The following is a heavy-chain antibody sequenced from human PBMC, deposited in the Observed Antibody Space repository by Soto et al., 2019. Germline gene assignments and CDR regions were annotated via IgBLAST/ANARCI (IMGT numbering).Heavy chain of an antibody. CDR3: ARDRSGSPDAFDI. Sequence: GCLRLSCAASGFTFSSYSMNWVRQAPGKGLEWVSSISSSSSYIYYADSVKGRFTISRDNAKNSLYLQMNSLRAEDTAVYYCARDRSGSPDAFDIWGQGTMVTVSS. D-gene: IGHD6-13*01. CDR1: GFTFSSYS. V-gene: IGHV3-21*01. J-gene: IGHJ3*02. CDR2: ISSSSSYI.